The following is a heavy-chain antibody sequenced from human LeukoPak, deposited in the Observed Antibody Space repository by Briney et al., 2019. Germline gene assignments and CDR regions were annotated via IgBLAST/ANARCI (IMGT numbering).Heavy chain of an antibody. V-gene: IGHV3-30*02. CDR3: AKDGNYYGSGRANYYYYYMDV. Sequence: GGSLRLSFAAHGFPFSSYGMHWGRPAPGKGLVWGAFIPYGGSNKYYADSVKGRYTISRDNSKNTLYLQMNSLRAEDTAVYYCAKDGNYYGSGRANYYYYYMDVWGKGTTVTISS. CDR1: GFPFSSYG. J-gene: IGHJ6*03. CDR2: IPYGGSNK. D-gene: IGHD3-10*01.